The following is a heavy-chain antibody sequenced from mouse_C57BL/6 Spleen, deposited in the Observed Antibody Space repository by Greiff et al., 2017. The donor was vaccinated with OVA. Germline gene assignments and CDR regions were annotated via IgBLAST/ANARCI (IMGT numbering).Heavy chain of an antibody. CDR3: ASKTAQAPFAY. Sequence: VQLKQSGPELVKPGASVKISCKASGYSFTDYNMNWVKQSNGKSLEWIGVINPNYGTTNYNQKFKGKATLTVDQSSSTVYMQLSSLTSEDSAVYYCASKTAQAPFAYWGQGTLVTVSA. D-gene: IGHD3-2*02. J-gene: IGHJ3*01. CDR1: GYSFTDYN. V-gene: IGHV1-39*01. CDR2: INPNYGTT.